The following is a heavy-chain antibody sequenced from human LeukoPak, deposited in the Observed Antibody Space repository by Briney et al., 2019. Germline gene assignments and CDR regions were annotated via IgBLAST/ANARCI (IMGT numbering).Heavy chain of an antibody. D-gene: IGHD3-16*01. CDR3: AREGEFRGPAYYMDV. J-gene: IGHJ6*03. V-gene: IGHV1-46*01. CDR2: INLSGGST. Sequence: ASVKVSCKASGYTFTSYYMHWVRQAPGQGLEWMGIINLSGGSTSYAQRFQGRVTMTRDTSTSTVYMELSSLRSEDTAVYYCAREGEFRGPAYYMDVWGKGTTVTVSS. CDR1: GYTFTSYY.